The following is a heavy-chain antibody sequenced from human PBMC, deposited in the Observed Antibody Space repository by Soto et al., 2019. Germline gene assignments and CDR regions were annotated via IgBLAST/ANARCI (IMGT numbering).Heavy chain of an antibody. CDR3: ARGGGGAYGSGFV. D-gene: IGHD3-10*01. Sequence: EVQLVESGGGLVQPGGSLRLSCAASGFTFSSYWMHWVRQVPGKGLVWVSRINSDGSSTNYADSVKGPFTISRDNAKTTLYLQMNSLRAEDTAVYYCARGGGGAYGSGFVWGQGTTVTVSS. J-gene: IGHJ6*02. CDR1: GFTFSSYW. CDR2: INSDGSST. V-gene: IGHV3-74*01.